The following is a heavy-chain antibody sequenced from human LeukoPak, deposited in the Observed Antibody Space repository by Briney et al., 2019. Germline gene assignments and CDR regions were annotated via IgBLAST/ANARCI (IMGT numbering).Heavy chain of an antibody. D-gene: IGHD3-3*01. V-gene: IGHV4-39*07. Sequence: SETLSLTCTVSGGSISSSSYYWGWIRQPPGKGLEWIGSIYYSGSTYYNPSLKSRVTISVDTSKNQFSLKLSSVTAADTAVYYCARVNSGLVLEWLSTIDYYYYYMDVWGKGTTVTVSS. CDR3: ARVNSGLVLEWLSTIDYYYYYMDV. CDR1: GGSISSSSYY. CDR2: IYYSGST. J-gene: IGHJ6*03.